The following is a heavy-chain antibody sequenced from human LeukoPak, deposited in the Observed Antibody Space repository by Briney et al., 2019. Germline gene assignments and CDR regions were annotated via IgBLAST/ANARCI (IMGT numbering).Heavy chain of an antibody. Sequence: GGSLRLSCAASGFTFSNSWMTWVRQAPGKGLEWVSGISDSGDIPYYADSVKGRFTISRDNSKNTLYLQMNSLRPEDTAVYYCAKDRAGYSGARGFDYWGQGTLVTVFS. CDR2: ISDSGDIP. CDR1: GFTFSNSW. D-gene: IGHD5-12*01. CDR3: AKDRAGYSGARGFDY. J-gene: IGHJ4*02. V-gene: IGHV3-23*01.